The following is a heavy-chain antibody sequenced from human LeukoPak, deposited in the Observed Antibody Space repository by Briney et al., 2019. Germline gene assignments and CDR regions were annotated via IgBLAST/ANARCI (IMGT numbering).Heavy chain of an antibody. CDR1: GFTFSSYA. CDR3: ARCYSSGWSDDAFDI. Sequence: GGSLRLSCAASGFTFSSYAMHWVRQAPGKGLEWVAVISYDGSNKYYADSVKGRFTISRDNSKNTLYLQMNSLRAEDTAVYYCARCYSSGWSDDAFDIWGQGTMVTVSS. D-gene: IGHD6-19*01. CDR2: ISYDGSNK. V-gene: IGHV3-30*14. J-gene: IGHJ3*02.